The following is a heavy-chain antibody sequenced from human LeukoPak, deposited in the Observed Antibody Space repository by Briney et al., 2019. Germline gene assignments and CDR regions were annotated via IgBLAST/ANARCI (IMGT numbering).Heavy chain of an antibody. J-gene: IGHJ4*02. CDR3: ARESLCSSTSCYVDY. V-gene: IGHV1-2*02. CDR1: GYTFTGYY. Sequence: ASVKVSCKASGYTFTGYYMHWVRQAPGQGLEWMGWINPNSGGTNYAQKFQGRVTMTRDTSISTAYMELSRLRSDDTAVYYCARESLCSSTSCYVDYWGQGTLVTVSS. CDR2: INPNSGGT. D-gene: IGHD2-2*01.